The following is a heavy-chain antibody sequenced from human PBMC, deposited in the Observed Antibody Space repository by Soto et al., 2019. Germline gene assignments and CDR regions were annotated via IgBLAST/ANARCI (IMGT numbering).Heavy chain of an antibody. CDR3: ARDGDYYDSSGFQRDYHYYGMDV. D-gene: IGHD3-22*01. Sequence: QVQLVQSGAEVKKPESSVKVSCQASGGSFSDYAISWVRQAPGQGLEWMGGIIPMLGIADNAQKFQGRVIITADEYTSTVYMELSSLRSEDTAVYYCARDGDYYDSSGFQRDYHYYGMDVWGQGTTVTVAS. J-gene: IGHJ6*02. CDR2: IIPMLGIA. CDR1: GGSFSDYA. V-gene: IGHV1-69*01.